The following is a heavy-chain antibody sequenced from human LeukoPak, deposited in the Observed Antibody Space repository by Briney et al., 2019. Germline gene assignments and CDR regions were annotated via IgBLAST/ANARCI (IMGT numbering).Heavy chain of an antibody. Sequence: GGSLRLSCAASGFTFSSYSMNWVRQAPGKGLEWVSAISGSGGSTYYADSVKGRFTISRDNSKNTLYLQMNSLRAEDTAVYYCAKGAMYSRYGMDVWGQGATVTVSS. CDR2: ISGSGGST. V-gene: IGHV3-23*01. J-gene: IGHJ6*02. D-gene: IGHD6-13*01. CDR1: GFTFSSYS. CDR3: AKGAMYSRYGMDV.